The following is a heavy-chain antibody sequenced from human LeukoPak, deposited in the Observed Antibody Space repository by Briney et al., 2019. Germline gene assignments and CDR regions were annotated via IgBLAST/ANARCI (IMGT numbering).Heavy chain of an antibody. V-gene: IGHV3-48*04. J-gene: IGHJ4*02. CDR1: GFTFSAYA. CDR3: ARVRYDSGWYDY. D-gene: IGHD6-19*01. Sequence: PGGSLRLSCAASGFTFSAYAMTWVRQAAGKGLECVSHITTGGRSIFYADSVKGRFTISRDNAKNSLYLQMNSLRAEDSAVYYCARVRYDSGWYDYWGQGALVTVSS. CDR2: ITTGGRSI.